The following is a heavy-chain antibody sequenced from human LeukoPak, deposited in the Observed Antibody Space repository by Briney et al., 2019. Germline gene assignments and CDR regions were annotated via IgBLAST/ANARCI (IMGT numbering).Heavy chain of an antibody. V-gene: IGHV3-21*01. CDR1: GFTFSSYS. J-gene: IGHJ4*02. CDR3: ARDQQGSGEFDY. CDR2: ISSSSSYI. Sequence: GGALRLSCAASGFTFSSYSMNWVRQAPGKGLEWDSSISSSSSYIYYADSVKGRFTISRDNAKNSLYLQMNSLRAEDTAVYYCARDQQGSGEFDYWGQGTLVTVSS. D-gene: IGHD2-15*01.